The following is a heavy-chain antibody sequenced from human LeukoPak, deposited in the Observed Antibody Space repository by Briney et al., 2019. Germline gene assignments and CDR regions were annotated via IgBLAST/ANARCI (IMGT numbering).Heavy chain of an antibody. CDR2: ISSSSSYI. J-gene: IGHJ4*02. D-gene: IGHD4-17*01. V-gene: IGHV3-21*01. Sequence: PGGSLRLSCAASGFTFSSYSMNWVRQAPGKGLEWVSSISSSSSYIYYADSVKGRFTISRDNAKNSLYLQMNSLRAEDTAVYYCARVVYGDYPLDYWGQGTLVTVSS. CDR1: GFTFSSYS. CDR3: ARVVYGDYPLDY.